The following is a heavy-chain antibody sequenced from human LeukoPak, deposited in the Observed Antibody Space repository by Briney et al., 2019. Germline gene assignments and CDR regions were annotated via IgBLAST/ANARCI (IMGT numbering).Heavy chain of an antibody. D-gene: IGHD6-19*01. CDR1: GCTFSSYA. CDR2: IIPIFGTA. J-gene: IGHJ6*02. CDR3: AREPIAVAGYYYYYGMDV. Sequence: ASVKVSCKASGCTFSSYAISWVRQAPGQGLEWMGGIIPIFGTANYAQKFQGRVTITADKSTSTAYMELSSLRSEDTAVYYCAREPIAVAGYYYYYGMDVWGQGTTVTVSS. V-gene: IGHV1-69*06.